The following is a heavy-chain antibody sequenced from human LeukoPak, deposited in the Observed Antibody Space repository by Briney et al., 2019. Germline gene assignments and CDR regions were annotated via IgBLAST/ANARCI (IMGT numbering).Heavy chain of an antibody. V-gene: IGHV4-4*02. CDR1: GGSISSSNW. CDR3: ASNILWFGEFPGVDP. J-gene: IGHJ5*02. D-gene: IGHD3-10*01. CDR2: IYHSGST. Sequence: PSGTLSLTCAVSGGSISSSNWWSWVRQPPGKGLEWIGEIYHSGSTNYNPSLKSRVTISVDRSKNQFSLKLSSVTAADTAVYYCASNILWFGEFPGVDPWGQGTLVTVSS.